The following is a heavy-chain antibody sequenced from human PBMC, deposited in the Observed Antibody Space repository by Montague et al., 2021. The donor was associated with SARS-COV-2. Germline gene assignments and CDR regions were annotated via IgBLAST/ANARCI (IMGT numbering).Heavy chain of an antibody. CDR1: GGSFSGYY. CDR3: ARLHGSGSYYLNWFDP. Sequence: SETLSLTCAVYGGSFSGYYWTWIRQSPGKGLEWIGSIYYSGSTYYNPSLKSRVTISVDTSKNQFSLKLSSVTAADTAVYYCARLHGSGSYYLNWFDPWGQGTLVTVSS. CDR2: IYYSGST. J-gene: IGHJ5*02. D-gene: IGHD3-10*01. V-gene: IGHV4-34*01.